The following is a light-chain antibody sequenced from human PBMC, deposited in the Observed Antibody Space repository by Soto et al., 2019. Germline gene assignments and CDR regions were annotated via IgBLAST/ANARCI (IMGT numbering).Light chain of an antibody. J-gene: IGKJ1*01. CDR2: DAS. V-gene: IGKV3-15*01. Sequence: EIVMTQSPATLSVSPGESATLSCRASQSVSSNLAWHQQKPGQAPRILMYDASTRATGISARFSGSGSGTDFTLTISSLQPEDFATYYCQQSYSTPWTFGQGTKVDIK. CDR1: QSVSSN. CDR3: QQSYSTPWT.